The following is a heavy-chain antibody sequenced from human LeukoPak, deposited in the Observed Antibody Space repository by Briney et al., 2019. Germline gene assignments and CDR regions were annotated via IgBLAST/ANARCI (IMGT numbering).Heavy chain of an antibody. Sequence: PGGSLRLSCAASGFTFSSYAMSWVRQAPGNGLEWVSAISVSVGSTYYADSVKGRFTISRDNSKNTLYLQMNSLRAEDTAVYYCAKDPHYYGKGSNTDYWGQGTLVTVSS. CDR1: GFTFSSYA. V-gene: IGHV3-23*01. CDR3: AKDPHYYGKGSNTDY. D-gene: IGHD3-10*01. J-gene: IGHJ4*02. CDR2: ISVSVGST.